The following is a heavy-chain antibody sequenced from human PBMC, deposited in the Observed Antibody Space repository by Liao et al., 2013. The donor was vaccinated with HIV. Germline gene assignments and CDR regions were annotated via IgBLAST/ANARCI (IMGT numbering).Heavy chain of an antibody. V-gene: IGHV4-59*01. D-gene: IGHD6-19*01. J-gene: IGHJ4*02. CDR1: GGSISTYQ. CDR3: ARVKRYSSGWNGGEFDY. Sequence: QVQLQQSGPGLVKPSETLSLTCTVSGGSISTYQWAWIRQPPGKGLEWIGYIQDRGSPNYKPSLKRRVTISVDTSKNQFSLSLSSVTAADTALYYCARVKRYSSGWNGGEFDYWGQGTLVTVSS. CDR2: IQDRGSP.